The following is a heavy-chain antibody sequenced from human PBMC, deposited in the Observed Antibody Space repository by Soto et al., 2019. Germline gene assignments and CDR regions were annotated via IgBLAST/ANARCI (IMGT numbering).Heavy chain of an antibody. D-gene: IGHD3-22*01. CDR2: ISISSSTI. CDR3: ARPLNYYDSSGSPYY. J-gene: IGHJ4*02. V-gene: IGHV3-48*02. CDR1: GFTFSSYS. Sequence: GGSLRLSCAASGFTFSSYSINWVRQAPGKGLEWVSYISISSSTIYYADSVKGRFTISRDNAKNSLYLQMNSLRDEDTAVYYCARPLNYYDSSGSPYYWGQGTLVTVSS.